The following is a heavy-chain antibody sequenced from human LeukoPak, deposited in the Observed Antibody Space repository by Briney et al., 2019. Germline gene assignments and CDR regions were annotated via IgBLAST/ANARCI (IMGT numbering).Heavy chain of an antibody. CDR1: GYTLTELS. D-gene: IGHD1-26*01. J-gene: IGHJ3*02. V-gene: IGHV1-24*01. Sequence: ASVKVSCKVSGYTLTELSMHWVRQAPGKGLEWMGGFDPEDGETIYAQTFQGRVTITEDTSTDTAYMELSSLRSEDTAVYYCATGLPYSSGSYSAFDIWGQGTMVTVSS. CDR2: FDPEDGET. CDR3: ATGLPYSSGSYSAFDI.